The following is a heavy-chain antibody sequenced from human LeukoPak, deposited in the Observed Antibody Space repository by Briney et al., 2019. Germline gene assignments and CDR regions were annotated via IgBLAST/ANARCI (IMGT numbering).Heavy chain of an antibody. J-gene: IGHJ5*02. Sequence: SETLSLTCAVYGGSFSGYYWNWIRQSPGKGLEWIGEINHSGTTTYNPSLESRVSISLDTSKNQFSLKLSSVTAADTAVYYCASSRGRYSRSSRFDPWGQGTLVTISS. CDR1: GGSFSGYY. V-gene: IGHV4-34*01. D-gene: IGHD6-6*01. CDR2: INHSGTT. CDR3: ASSRGRYSRSSRFDP.